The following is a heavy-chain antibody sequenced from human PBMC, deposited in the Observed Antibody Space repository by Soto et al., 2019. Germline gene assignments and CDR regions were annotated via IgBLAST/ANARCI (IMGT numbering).Heavy chain of an antibody. CDR2: IWYDGSNK. D-gene: IGHD6-19*01. CDR3: ARGGIAVAGTWDWFDP. Sequence: QVQLVESGGGVVQPGRSLRLSCAASGFTFSSYGMHWVRQAPGKGLEWVAVIWYDGSNKYYADSVKGRFTISRDNSKTPLYLQMNSLRAEDTAVYYCARGGIAVAGTWDWFDPWGQGTLVTVSS. CDR1: GFTFSSYG. J-gene: IGHJ5*02. V-gene: IGHV3-33*01.